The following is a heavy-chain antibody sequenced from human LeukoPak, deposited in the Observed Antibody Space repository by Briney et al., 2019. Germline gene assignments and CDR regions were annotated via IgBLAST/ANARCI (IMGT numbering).Heavy chain of an antibody. D-gene: IGHD3-9*01. CDR1: GGSISSYY. J-gene: IGHJ3*02. CDR3: AREASGGYDILNGYFNSGFDI. CDR2: IYYSGST. V-gene: IGHV4-59*12. Sequence: SETLSLTCTVSGGSISSYYWSWIRQPPGKGLEWIGSIYYSGSTNYNPSLKSRVTMSVDTSKNQFSLKLSSVTAADTAVYYCAREASGGYDILNGYFNSGFDIWGQGTTVTASS.